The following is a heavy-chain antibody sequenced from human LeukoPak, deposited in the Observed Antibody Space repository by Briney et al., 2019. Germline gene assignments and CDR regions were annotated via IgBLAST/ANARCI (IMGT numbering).Heavy chain of an antibody. CDR2: IYWNDDE. CDR1: GFSLGTSGVG. D-gene: IGHD6-13*01. V-gene: IGHV2-5*01. Sequence: SGPTLVKPTQTLTLTCTFSGFSLGTSGVGVGWIRQPPGKALEWLALIYWNDDERYSPSLKSRLTITKDTSKNQVVLTMTDMDPVDTATYYCAHHTSSIAAAGTGRNWFDPWGQGTLVTVSS. J-gene: IGHJ5*02. CDR3: AHHTSSIAAAGTGRNWFDP.